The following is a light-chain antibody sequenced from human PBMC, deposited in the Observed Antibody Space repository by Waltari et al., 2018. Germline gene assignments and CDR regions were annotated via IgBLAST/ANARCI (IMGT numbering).Light chain of an antibody. CDR2: GAS. V-gene: IGKV3-15*01. Sequence: EIVMTQSPVTLSVSPGERATLSCRASQSVGTKLAWYQQKPGQAPRLLIYGASTRATGIAARFSGSGSGTEFTLTISSLQSEDFAIYYCQQYNLWPWTFDRGPRWTSN. CDR3: QQYNLWPWT. CDR1: QSVGTK. J-gene: IGKJ1*01.